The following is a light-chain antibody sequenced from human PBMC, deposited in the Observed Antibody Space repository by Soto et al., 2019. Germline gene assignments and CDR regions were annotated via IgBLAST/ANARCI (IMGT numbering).Light chain of an antibody. CDR2: WAS. V-gene: IGKV4-1*01. Sequence: DIVMTQSPDSLAVSLGERATINCKSSQSVLYSSNNKNYLAWYQQKPGQPPKLLIYWASTRESGVPDRFSGSGSGPDFTLTISSLQAEDVAVYYCQQYYSTPRTFCQGTKVEIK. CDR1: QSVLYSSNNKNY. CDR3: QQYYSTPRT. J-gene: IGKJ1*01.